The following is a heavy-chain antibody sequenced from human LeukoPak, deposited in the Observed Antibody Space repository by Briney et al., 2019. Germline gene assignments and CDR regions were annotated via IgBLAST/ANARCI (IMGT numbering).Heavy chain of an antibody. CDR1: GGSISSSNW. V-gene: IGHV4-4*02. D-gene: IGHD3-22*01. Sequence: SGTLSLTCAVSGGSISSSNWWSWVRQPPGKGLEWIGRIYTSGSTNYNPSLKSRVTMSVDTSKNQFSLKLSSVTAADTAIYYCARASSGFYYYFDYWGQGTLVTVSS. J-gene: IGHJ4*02. CDR3: ARASSGFYYYFDY. CDR2: IYTSGST.